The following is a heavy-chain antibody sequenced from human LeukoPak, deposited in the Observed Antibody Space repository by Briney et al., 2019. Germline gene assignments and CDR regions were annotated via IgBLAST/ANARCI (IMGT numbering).Heavy chain of an antibody. CDR2: INPNSGGT. J-gene: IGHJ4*02. CDR1: GYTFTGYY. Sequence: GASVKVSCKASGYTFTGYYMHWVRQAPGQGLEWMGWINPNSGGTNYAQKFQGWVTMTRDTSISTAYMELSRLRSDDTAVYYCARALGYCSGGSCYPGYYFDYWGQGTLVTVSS. V-gene: IGHV1-2*04. CDR3: ARALGYCSGGSCYPGYYFDY. D-gene: IGHD2-15*01.